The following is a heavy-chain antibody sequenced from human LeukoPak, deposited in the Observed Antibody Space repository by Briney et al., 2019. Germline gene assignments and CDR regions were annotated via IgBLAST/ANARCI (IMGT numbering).Heavy chain of an antibody. J-gene: IGHJ5*02. V-gene: IGHV1-2*02. D-gene: IGHD2-2*01. CDR2: INPHNGVT. CDR1: GYTFTGHF. CDR3: ARDVMGSVEVAFLSWLDP. Sequence: ASVKVSCKASGYTFTGHFIHWVRQAPGQGLEWMGWINPHNGVTNYAQKFQGRVTMTRDTSISTAYMELSTLRSDDTAVYYCARDVMGSVEVAFLSWLDPWGQGTLVTVSS.